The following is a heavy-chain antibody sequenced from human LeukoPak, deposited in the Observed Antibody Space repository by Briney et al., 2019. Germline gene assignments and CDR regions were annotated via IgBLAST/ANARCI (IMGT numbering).Heavy chain of an antibody. J-gene: IGHJ1*01. CDR1: GGSISSGGYY. CDR2: IYYSGST. V-gene: IGHV4-31*03. Sequence: PSETLSLTCTVSGGSISSGGYYWSWIRQHPGKGLEWIGYIYYSGSTYYNPSLKSRVTISVDKSKNQFSLKLSSVTAADTAVYYCASLLRYFDLGAEYFQHWGQGTLVTVSS. CDR3: ASLLRYFDLGAEYFQH. D-gene: IGHD3-9*01.